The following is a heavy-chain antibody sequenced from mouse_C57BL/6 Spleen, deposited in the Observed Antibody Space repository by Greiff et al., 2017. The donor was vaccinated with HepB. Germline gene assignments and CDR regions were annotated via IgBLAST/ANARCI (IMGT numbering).Heavy chain of an antibody. Sequence: EVMLVESGGGLVKPGGSLKLSCAASGFTFSSYAMSWVRQTPEKRLEWVATISDGGSYTYYPDNVKGRFTISRDNAKNNLYLQMSHLKSEDTAMYYCAREYYGSSGYFDVWGTGTTVTVSS. CDR1: GFTFSSYA. V-gene: IGHV5-4*01. CDR3: AREYYGSSGYFDV. J-gene: IGHJ1*03. CDR2: ISDGGSYT. D-gene: IGHD1-1*01.